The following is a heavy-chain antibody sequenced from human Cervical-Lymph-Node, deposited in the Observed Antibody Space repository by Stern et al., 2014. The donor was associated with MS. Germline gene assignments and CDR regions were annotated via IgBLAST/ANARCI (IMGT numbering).Heavy chain of an antibody. J-gene: IGHJ4*02. CDR1: GGTFSNYA. D-gene: IGHD1-26*01. V-gene: IGHV1-69*06. CDR3: ARYSGTFYFDS. CDR2: IIVICGTT. Sequence: VQLVESGAEVRKPGSSVTVSCKASGGTFSNYAVSWVRQAPGQGLEWMGGIIVICGTTNYAHKFQGRVSFTTDKSTSTVYMDLSSLRSEDTAMYYCARYSGTFYFDSWGQGTLVTVSS.